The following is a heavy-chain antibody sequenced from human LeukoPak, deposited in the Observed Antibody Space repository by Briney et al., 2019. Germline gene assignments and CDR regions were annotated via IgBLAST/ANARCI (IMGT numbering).Heavy chain of an antibody. Sequence: GGSLRLSCAASGFTFSSYAMHWVRQAPGKGLEWVAVISYDGSNKYYADSVKGRFTISRDNSKNTLYLQMNSLRAEDTAVYYCAREPRGSGYDRRELDYWGQGTLVTVSS. CDR3: AREPRGSGYDRRELDY. V-gene: IGHV3-30-3*01. D-gene: IGHD5-12*01. CDR2: ISYDGSNK. CDR1: GFTFSSYA. J-gene: IGHJ4*02.